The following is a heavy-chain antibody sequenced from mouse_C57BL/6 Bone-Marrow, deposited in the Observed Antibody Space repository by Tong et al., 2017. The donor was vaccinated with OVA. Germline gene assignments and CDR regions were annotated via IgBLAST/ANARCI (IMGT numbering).Heavy chain of an antibody. CDR2: ISSGGSYT. J-gene: IGHJ1*03. CDR1: GFTFSSYG. V-gene: IGHV5-6*01. CDR3: ARSGYGNYVPYWYFDV. D-gene: IGHD2-1*01. Sequence: EVQLQESGGDLVKPGGSLKLSCAASGFTFSSYGMSWVRQTPDKRLEWVATISSGGSYTYYPDSVKGRFTISRDNAKNTLYLQMSSLKSEDTAMYYCARSGYGNYVPYWYFDVWGTGTTVTVSS.